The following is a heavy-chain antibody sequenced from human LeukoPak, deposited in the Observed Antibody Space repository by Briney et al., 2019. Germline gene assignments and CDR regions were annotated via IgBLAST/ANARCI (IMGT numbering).Heavy chain of an antibody. Sequence: PSQTLSLTRTVSGGSISSGDYYWSWIRQPPGKGLEWIGYIYYSGSTYYNPSLKSRVTISIDTSKNQFSLKLSSVTAADTAVYYCARDVLVHGSSWSYWYLDLWGRGTLVTVSS. D-gene: IGHD6-13*01. V-gene: IGHV4-30-4*01. CDR3: ARDVLVHGSSWSYWYLDL. CDR2: IYYSGST. CDR1: GGSISSGDYY. J-gene: IGHJ2*01.